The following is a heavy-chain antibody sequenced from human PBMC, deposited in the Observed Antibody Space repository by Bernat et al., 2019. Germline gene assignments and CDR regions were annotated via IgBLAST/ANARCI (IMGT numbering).Heavy chain of an antibody. D-gene: IGHD1-26*01. CDR2: ISSSSSYI. Sequence: EVQLVESGGGLVKPGGSLRLSCAASGFTFSSYSMNWVRQAPGKGLEWVSSISSSSSYIYYADSVKGRFTISRDNAKNSLYLQMNSLRAEDTAVYYGARGTSGSYSPDFDYWGQGTLVTVSS. V-gene: IGHV3-21*01. CDR3: ARGTSGSYSPDFDY. J-gene: IGHJ4*02. CDR1: GFTFSSYS.